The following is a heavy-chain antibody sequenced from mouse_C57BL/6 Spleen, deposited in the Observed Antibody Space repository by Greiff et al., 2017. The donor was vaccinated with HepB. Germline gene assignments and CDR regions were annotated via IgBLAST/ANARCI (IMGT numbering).Heavy chain of an antibody. Sequence: QVQLQQSGAELARPGASVKLSCKASGYTFTSYGISWVKQRTGQGLEWIGEIYPRSGNTYYNEKFKGKATLTADKSSSTAYMELRSLTSEDSAVYFWARDGPVEGPWFAYWGQGTLVTVSA. V-gene: IGHV1-81*01. CDR1: GYTFTSYG. CDR3: ARDGPVEGPWFAY. J-gene: IGHJ3*01. CDR2: IYPRSGNT. D-gene: IGHD1-1*01.